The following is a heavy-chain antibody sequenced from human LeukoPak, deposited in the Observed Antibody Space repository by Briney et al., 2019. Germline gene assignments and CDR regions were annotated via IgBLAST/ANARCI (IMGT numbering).Heavy chain of an antibody. V-gene: IGHV3-21*01. J-gene: IGHJ4*02. CDR1: GFTFSSYS. CDR2: ISSSRSYI. D-gene: IGHD6-19*01. CDR3: ATTGAVAGTY. Sequence: PGGSLRLSCAASGFTFSSYSMNWVRQAPGKGLEWVSSISSSRSYIYYADSVKGRFTISRDNAKNSLYLQMNSLRAEDTAVYYCATTGAVAGTYWGQGTLVTVSS.